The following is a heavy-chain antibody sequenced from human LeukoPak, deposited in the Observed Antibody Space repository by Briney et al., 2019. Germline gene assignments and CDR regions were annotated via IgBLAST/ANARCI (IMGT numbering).Heavy chain of an antibody. Sequence: SQTLSLTCTVSGGSISSGGYYWSWIRQHPGKGLEWIGYIYYTGSTYYNPSLKNRVTISVDTSKNQFSLKLSSVTAADTAVYYCARMVLLGATDNWFDPWGQGTLVTVSS. CDR1: GGSISSGGYY. J-gene: IGHJ5*02. CDR2: IYYTGST. CDR3: ARMVLLGATDNWFDP. V-gene: IGHV4-31*03. D-gene: IGHD1-26*01.